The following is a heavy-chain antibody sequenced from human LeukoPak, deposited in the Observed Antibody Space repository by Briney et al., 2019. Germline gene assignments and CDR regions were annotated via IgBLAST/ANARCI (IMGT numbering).Heavy chain of an antibody. CDR2: INPNSGGT. V-gene: IGHV1-2*02. J-gene: IGHJ4*02. Sequence: ASVKVSCKASGYTFTGYYMHWVRQAPGQGLEWMGWINPNSGGTDYAQKFQGRVTMTRDTSISTAYMELSRLRSDDTAVYYCARALASSSWWGTYYFDYWGQGTLVTVSS. CDR1: GYTFTGYY. D-gene: IGHD6-13*01. CDR3: ARALASSSWWGTYYFDY.